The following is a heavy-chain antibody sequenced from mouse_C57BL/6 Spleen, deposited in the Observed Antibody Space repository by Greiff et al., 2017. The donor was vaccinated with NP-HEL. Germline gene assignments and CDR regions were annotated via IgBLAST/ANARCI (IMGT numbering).Heavy chain of an antibody. Sequence: QVQLKESGAELVRPGASVTLSCKASGYTFTDYEMHWVKQTPVHGLEWIGAIDPETGGTAYNQKFKGKAILTADKSSSTAYMELRSLTSEDSAVYYCTRSELLSWFAYWGQGTLVTVSA. D-gene: IGHD2-1*01. J-gene: IGHJ3*01. CDR2: IDPETGGT. CDR3: TRSELLSWFAY. V-gene: IGHV1-15*01. CDR1: GYTFTDYE.